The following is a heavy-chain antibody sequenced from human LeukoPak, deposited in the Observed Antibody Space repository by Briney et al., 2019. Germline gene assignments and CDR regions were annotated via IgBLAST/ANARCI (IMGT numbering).Heavy chain of an antibody. CDR2: IKQDGSEK. D-gene: IGHD6-19*01. V-gene: IGHV3-7*01. Sequence: GGSLRLSCAASGFTVSSNYMSWVRQAPGKGLEWVANIKQDGSEKYYVDSVKGRFTISRDNAKNSLYLQMNSLRAEDTAVYYCAREDAVAGTSFDYWGQGTLVTVSS. CDR3: AREDAVAGTSFDY. J-gene: IGHJ4*02. CDR1: GFTVSSNY.